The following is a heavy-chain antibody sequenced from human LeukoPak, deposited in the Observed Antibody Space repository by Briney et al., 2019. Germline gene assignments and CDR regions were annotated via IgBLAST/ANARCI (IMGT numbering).Heavy chain of an antibody. CDR3: ARDHRKEKNDFWSGYSGNWFDP. Sequence: SETLSLTCTVSGGSITSSMYYWGWIRQPPGKGLEWIGSIYYSGSTYYNPSLKSRVTISVDTSKNQFSLKLSSVTAADTAVYYCARDHRKEKNDFWSGYSGNWFDPWGQGTLVTVSS. D-gene: IGHD3-3*01. CDR1: GGSITSSMYY. CDR2: IYYSGST. J-gene: IGHJ5*02. V-gene: IGHV4-39*07.